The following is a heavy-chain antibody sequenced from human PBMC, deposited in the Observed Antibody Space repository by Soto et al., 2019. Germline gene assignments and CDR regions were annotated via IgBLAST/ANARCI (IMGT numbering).Heavy chain of an antibody. CDR1: GFTFSSYA. CDR2: ISRSGGIT. J-gene: IGHJ4*02. D-gene: IGHD3-10*01. V-gene: IGHV3-23*01. CDR3: GKDHGIVRGVGEIDY. Sequence: EVQLLESVGGLVQPGGFLRLSCAASGFTFSSYAMSWVRQAPGKGLEWVSAISRSGGITYYADSVRRRFTISRDNSRNTLKLQMNSLRAEDTAEYYCGKDHGIVRGVGEIDYWGQGTLVTVSS.